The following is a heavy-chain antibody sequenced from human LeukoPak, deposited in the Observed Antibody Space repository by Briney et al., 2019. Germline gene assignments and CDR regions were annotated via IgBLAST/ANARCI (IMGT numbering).Heavy chain of an antibody. CDR2: IRYDGSNK. CDR1: GFTSSSYG. D-gene: IGHD3-10*01. CDR3: ARRRPGGFSGMDV. Sequence: GGSLRLSCAASGFTSSSYGMHWVRQAPCKGLEWVAFIRYDGSNKYYADSVKGRFTISRDNAKNSLYLQMNSLRAEDTAVYYCARRRPGGFSGMDVWGQGTTVTVSS. J-gene: IGHJ6*02. V-gene: IGHV3-30*02.